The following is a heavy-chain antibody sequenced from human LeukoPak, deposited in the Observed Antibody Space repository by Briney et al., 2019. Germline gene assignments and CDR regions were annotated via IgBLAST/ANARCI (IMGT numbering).Heavy chain of an antibody. CDR2: MWFDGSNI. J-gene: IGHJ4*02. CDR1: GFTFSTCA. V-gene: IGHV3-33*08. D-gene: IGHD6-6*01. CDR3: ARDYSSSWLRFFDY. Sequence: GGSLRLSCAASGFTFSTCAMHWVRQALGKGLEWVAVMWFDGSNIYYADSVKGRFTISRDNSKNTLYLQMNSLRAEDTAVYYCARDYSSSWLRFFDYWGQGTLVTVSS.